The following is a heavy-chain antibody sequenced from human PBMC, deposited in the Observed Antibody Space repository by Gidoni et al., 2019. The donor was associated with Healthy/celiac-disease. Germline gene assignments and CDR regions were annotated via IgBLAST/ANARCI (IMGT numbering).Heavy chain of an antibody. CDR2: IIRIFGTA. CDR1: GGTFTSYA. CDR3: ARVGYDSSGCGKVARYYYYDMDV. J-gene: IGHJ6*02. D-gene: IGHD3-22*01. Sequence: QVQLVQSGAEAKKPGSPVKVSCKASGGTFTSYAISWVRQAPGQGLEWMGGIIRIFGTANYARKFQGRVTITAEESTSTAYMELSSLRSEDTAVYYCARVGYDSSGCGKVARYYYYDMDVWGQGTTVTVSS. V-gene: IGHV1-69*01.